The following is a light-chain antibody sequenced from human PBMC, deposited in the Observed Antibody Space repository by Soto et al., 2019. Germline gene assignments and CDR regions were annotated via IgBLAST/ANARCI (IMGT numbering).Light chain of an antibody. Sequence: IQMTQSPSTLSAFVGDRVTITCRASQSISNWLAWYQQKPGKAPNLLIYGASNLESGVPSRFSGSGSGTDFTLTISSLEPEDFAVYYCQQRSNWPPSITFGQGTRLEIK. CDR2: GAS. V-gene: IGKV1-5*01. CDR1: QSISNW. J-gene: IGKJ5*01. CDR3: QQRSNWPPSIT.